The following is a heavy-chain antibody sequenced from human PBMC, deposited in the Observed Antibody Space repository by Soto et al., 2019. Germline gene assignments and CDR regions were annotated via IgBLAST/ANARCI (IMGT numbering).Heavy chain of an antibody. CDR3: ARGSTTEKVDS. J-gene: IGHJ4*02. V-gene: IGHV4-39*01. Sequence: SETLSLTCSVSGGSISSSSYYWGWIRQPPGKGLEWIGSIYYSGSIYYNPSLKSRVTISVDTSKNQFSLALTSVTAADTAMYYCARGSTTEKVDSWGQGILVTVSS. CDR2: IYYSGSI. CDR1: GGSISSSSYY.